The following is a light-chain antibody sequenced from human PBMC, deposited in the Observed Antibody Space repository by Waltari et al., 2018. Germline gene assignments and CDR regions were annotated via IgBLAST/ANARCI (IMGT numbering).Light chain of an antibody. CDR2: ASS. J-gene: IGKJ2*02. CDR1: QNISRF. V-gene: IGKV1-39*01. Sequence: DIQMTQSPSSLSASVGDRVTITCRASQNISRFLNWYQQKPGRSPQHLTYASSSVQSGVQSRFIGSGSGQDFALTISSLQPEDFAIYYCHQSYSTLLWTFGQGTKLEMK. CDR3: HQSYSTLLWT.